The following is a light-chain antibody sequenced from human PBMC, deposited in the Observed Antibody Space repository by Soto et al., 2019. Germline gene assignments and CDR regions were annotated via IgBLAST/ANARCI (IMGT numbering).Light chain of an antibody. CDR3: HQYGSSPFA. CDR2: GAS. Sequence: VVLTQSPATLSLSPGERATLSCRANQPVSANYLAWYQQKPGQAPRLLIYGASSRATGIPDRFSGSGSGTDFTLTISRLEPEDFAVFYCHQYGSSPFAFGPGTNVDI. V-gene: IGKV3-20*01. J-gene: IGKJ3*01. CDR1: QPVSANY.